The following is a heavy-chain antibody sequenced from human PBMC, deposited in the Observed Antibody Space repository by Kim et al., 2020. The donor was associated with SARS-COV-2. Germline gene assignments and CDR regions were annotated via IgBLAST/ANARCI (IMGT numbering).Heavy chain of an antibody. V-gene: IGHV4-31*02. Sequence: TLKSRVTISVDTSKNQFSLKLSSVAAADTAVYYCARNGVDILTYYGMDVWGQGTTVTVSS. CDR3: ARNGVDILTYYGMDV. J-gene: IGHJ6*02. D-gene: IGHD3-9*01.